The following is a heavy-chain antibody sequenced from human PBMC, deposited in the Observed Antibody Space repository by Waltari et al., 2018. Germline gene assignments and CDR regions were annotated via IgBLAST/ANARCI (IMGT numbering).Heavy chain of an antibody. CDR3: ARGGIAVAETIDY. D-gene: IGHD6-19*01. CDR1: GGTFSSYA. J-gene: IGHJ4*02. CDR2: IIPIFGTA. V-gene: IGHV1-69*08. Sequence: QVQLVQSGAEVKKPGSSVKVSCKASGGTFSSYAISWVRQAPGQGLEWMGRIIPIFGTANDAQKFTGRGTITADKSTSTASMELSSRRSEDTAVYYCARGGIAVAETIDYWGPGTLVTVSS.